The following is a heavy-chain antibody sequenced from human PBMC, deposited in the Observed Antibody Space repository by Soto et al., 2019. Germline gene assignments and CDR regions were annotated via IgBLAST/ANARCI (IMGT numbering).Heavy chain of an antibody. D-gene: IGHD3-3*01. CDR3: ASGPKRFLEWLLQQHFDY. J-gene: IGHJ4*02. Sequence: PGGSLRLSCAASGFPISSYDRHWVRKAPGKGLEWEAVISYDGSNKYYADSVKGRFTISRDNSKNTLYLQMNSLRAEDTAVYYCASGPKRFLEWLLQQHFDYWGQGTLVTVSS. CDR2: ISYDGSNK. CDR1: GFPISSYD. V-gene: IGHV3-30-3*01.